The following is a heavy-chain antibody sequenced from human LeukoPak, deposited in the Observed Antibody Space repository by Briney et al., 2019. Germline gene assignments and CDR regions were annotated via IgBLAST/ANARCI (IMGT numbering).Heavy chain of an antibody. J-gene: IGHJ4*02. V-gene: IGHV3-23*01. Sequence: GGSLRLSCAASGFTFDHYDMSWLRQATGKGLVWVSAIVDGGGTTFYADSVRGRFTISRDNAKNTLYLQMNSLRGEDTAVYYCAKARLSTGWAYTDYWGQGTLVTVSS. CDR2: IVDGGGTT. CDR3: AKARLSTGWAYTDY. CDR1: GFTFDHYD. D-gene: IGHD6-19*01.